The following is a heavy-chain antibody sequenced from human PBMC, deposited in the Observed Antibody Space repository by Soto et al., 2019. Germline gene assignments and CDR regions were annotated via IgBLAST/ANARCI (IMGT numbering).Heavy chain of an antibody. CDR1: GSTFSSYA. J-gene: IGHJ6*02. CDR3: ARGPVDYYGMDV. CDR2: IIPFFGTA. Sequence: GASVKVSCKASGSTFSSYAISWVRQAPGQGLEWMGGIIPFFGTANYAQKFQGRVTITADESTSTAYMELSSLRSEDTDVYYCARGPVDYYGMDVWGQGTTVTV. D-gene: IGHD2-21*01. V-gene: IGHV1-69*13.